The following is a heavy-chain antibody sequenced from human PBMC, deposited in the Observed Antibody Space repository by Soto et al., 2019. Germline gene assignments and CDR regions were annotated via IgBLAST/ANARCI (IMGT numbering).Heavy chain of an antibody. Sequence: EVQLLESGGGLVQPGGSLRLSCAASGFTFSSYAMSWVRQAPGKGLEWVSAISGSGGSTYYADSVKGRFTISRDNSKNTLYLQMNSLRAEDTAVYYCAKGSSTFGGVIVRKPFDYWGQGTLVTVSS. CDR3: AKGSSTFGGVIVRKPFDY. V-gene: IGHV3-23*01. J-gene: IGHJ4*02. CDR2: ISGSGGST. CDR1: GFTFSSYA. D-gene: IGHD3-16*02.